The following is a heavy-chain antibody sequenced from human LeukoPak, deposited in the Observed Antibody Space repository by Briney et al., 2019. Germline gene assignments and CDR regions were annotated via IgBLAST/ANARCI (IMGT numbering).Heavy chain of an antibody. D-gene: IGHD6-19*01. CDR1: GYTFTGYY. J-gene: IGHJ5*02. CDR2: INPNSGGT. CDR3: ARDHSSGWYFAFFDP. Sequence: ASVKVSCKASGYTFTGYYMHWVRQAPGQGLEWMGWINPNSGGTNYAQKFQGRVTTTRDTSISTAYMELSRLRSDDTAVYYCARDHSSGWYFAFFDPWGQGTLVTVSS. V-gene: IGHV1-2*02.